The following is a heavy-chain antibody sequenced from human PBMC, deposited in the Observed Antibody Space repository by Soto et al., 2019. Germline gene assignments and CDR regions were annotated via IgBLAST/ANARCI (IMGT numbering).Heavy chain of an antibody. CDR3: ARVGRRYSYGSNWFDP. V-gene: IGHV3-30-3*01. D-gene: IGHD5-18*01. Sequence: GGSLRLSCAASGFTFSSYAMHWVRQAPGKGLEWVAVISYDGSNKYYADSVKGRFTISRDNSKNTLYLQMNSLRAEDTAVYYCARVGRRYSYGSNWFDPWGQGTLVTVS. J-gene: IGHJ5*02. CDR1: GFTFSSYA. CDR2: ISYDGSNK.